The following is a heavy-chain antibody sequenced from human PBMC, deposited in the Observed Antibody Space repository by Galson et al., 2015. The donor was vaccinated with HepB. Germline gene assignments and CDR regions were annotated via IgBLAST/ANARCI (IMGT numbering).Heavy chain of an antibody. CDR2: INPNSGGT. CDR3: ARARPPSGSGTRGWFDP. D-gene: IGHD3-10*01. Sequence: SVKVSCKASGYTFTGYCMHWVRQAPGQGLEWMGWINPNSGGTNYAQKFQGWVTMTRDTSISTAYMELSRLRSDDTAVYYCARARPPSGSGTRGWFDPWGQGTLVTVSS. V-gene: IGHV1-2*04. CDR1: GYTFTGYC. J-gene: IGHJ5*02.